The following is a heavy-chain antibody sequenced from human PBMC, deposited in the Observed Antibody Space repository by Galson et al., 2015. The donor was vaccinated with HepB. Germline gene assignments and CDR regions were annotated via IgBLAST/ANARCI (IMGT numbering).Heavy chain of an antibody. Sequence: SLRLSCAASGFTFSSYWMHWVRQAPGKGLVWVSRINSDGSSTSYADSVKGRFTISRDNAKNTLYLQMNSLRAEDTAVYYCARVRPGLDYDFWSGSTPFDYWGQGTLVTVSS. CDR2: INSDGSST. V-gene: IGHV3-74*01. CDR1: GFTFSSYW. J-gene: IGHJ4*02. D-gene: IGHD3-3*01. CDR3: ARVRPGLDYDFWSGSTPFDY.